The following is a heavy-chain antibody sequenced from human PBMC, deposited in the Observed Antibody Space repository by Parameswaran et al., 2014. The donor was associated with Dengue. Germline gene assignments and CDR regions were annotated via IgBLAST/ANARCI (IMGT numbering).Heavy chain of an antibody. Sequence: WVRQAPGQGLEWMGWMNPNSGNTGYAQKFQGRVTMTRNTSISTAYMELSSLRSEDTAVYYCARNRGRHSSGWYATNPRAAPYGMDVWGQGTTVTVSS. J-gene: IGHJ6*02. V-gene: IGHV1-8*01. CDR3: ARNRGRHSSGWYATNPRAAPYGMDV. D-gene: IGHD6-19*01. CDR2: MNPNSGNT.